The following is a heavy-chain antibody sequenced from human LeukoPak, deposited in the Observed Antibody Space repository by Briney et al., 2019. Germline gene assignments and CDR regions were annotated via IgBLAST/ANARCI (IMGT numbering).Heavy chain of an antibody. CDR1: GYRFNRFD. D-gene: IGHD2-8*01. CDR3: ARADGTNTGTNAFNV. V-gene: IGHV1-18*01. CDR2: ISTYTGRA. Sequence: GASVKVSCKTSGYRFNRFDILWVRQAPGHGLDYVGWISTYTGRANYAQKFQGRVSMITDTSTSTAYLELTNLTSSDTGIYYCARADGTNTGTNAFNVWGLGTMVTVAS. J-gene: IGHJ3*01.